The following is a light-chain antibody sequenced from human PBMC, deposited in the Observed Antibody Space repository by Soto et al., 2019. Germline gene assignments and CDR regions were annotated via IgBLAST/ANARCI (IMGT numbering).Light chain of an antibody. V-gene: IGKV3-20*01. CDR2: GAS. CDR1: HIINNNY. J-gene: IGKJ5*01. CDR3: QQYGSSIT. Sequence: ELVLTQSPGTLSLSPGEGSILSCRASHIINNNYLAWYQQKPGQAPRLLTYGASSRATGIPDRFSGGGSGTAFTITVTRLAPEDFAVYYCQQYGSSITFGQGTRLEIK.